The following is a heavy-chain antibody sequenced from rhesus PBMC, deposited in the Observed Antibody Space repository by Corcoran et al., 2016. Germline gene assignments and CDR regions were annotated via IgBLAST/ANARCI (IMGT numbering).Heavy chain of an antibody. Sequence: EVQLVESGGVLAQPGGSLRLSCAASGFTFISYSTHWVRQAPGKGLAWVSGISRGGNKCYAYSVKGRINRSRDNSKSTLSLQMNSLRADDTAAYYCAKDFDRGVGAGSDYWGQGVLVTVSS. D-gene: IGHD1-44*02. J-gene: IGHJ4*01. CDR1: GFTFISYS. CDR3: AKDFDRGVGAGSDY. CDR2: ISRGGNK. V-gene: IGHV3-103*01.